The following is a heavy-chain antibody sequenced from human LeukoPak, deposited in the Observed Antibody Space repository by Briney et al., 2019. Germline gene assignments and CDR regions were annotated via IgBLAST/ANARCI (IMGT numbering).Heavy chain of an antibody. V-gene: IGHV4-30-2*01. J-gene: IGHJ2*01. CDR2: ISHSGST. Sequence: PSETLSLTCAVSGGSISSGGYSWSSIRQPPGKGLEWIGYISHSGSTYYSPSLKSRVTISVDKSKNQFSLEMTSVTAADTAVYYCARYSTTWPYWYFDLWGRGTLVTVSS. D-gene: IGHD6-13*01. CDR1: GGSISSGGYS. CDR3: ARYSTTWPYWYFDL.